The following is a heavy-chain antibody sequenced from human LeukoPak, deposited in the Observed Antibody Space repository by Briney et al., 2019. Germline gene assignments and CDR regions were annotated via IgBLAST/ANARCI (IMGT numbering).Heavy chain of an antibody. Sequence: GGSLRLSCAASGFTFDDYAMHWVRQAPGKGLEWVSGISWNRDDIGYADSVKGRFTISRDNAKNSLYLEMNSLRAEDTAVYYCARDRGIYVPPDYWGQGTLVTVSS. D-gene: IGHD3-16*01. J-gene: IGHJ4*02. V-gene: IGHV3-9*01. CDR1: GFTFDDYA. CDR2: ISWNRDDI. CDR3: ARDRGIYVPPDY.